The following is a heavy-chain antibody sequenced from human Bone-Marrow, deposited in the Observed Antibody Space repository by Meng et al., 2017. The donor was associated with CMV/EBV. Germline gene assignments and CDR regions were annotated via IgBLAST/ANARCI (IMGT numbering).Heavy chain of an antibody. CDR3: ARPQNYDFWSGYRPYYYYGMDV. CDR1: GFTFSSYS. V-gene: IGHV3-21*01. Sequence: ETLSLTCAASGFTFSSYSMNWVRQAPGKGLEWVSSISSSSSYIYYADSVKGRFTISRDNAKNSLYLQMNSLRAEDTAVYYCARPQNYDFWSGYRPYYYYGMDVWGQGTTVTVSS. J-gene: IGHJ6*02. D-gene: IGHD3-3*01. CDR2: ISSSSSYI.